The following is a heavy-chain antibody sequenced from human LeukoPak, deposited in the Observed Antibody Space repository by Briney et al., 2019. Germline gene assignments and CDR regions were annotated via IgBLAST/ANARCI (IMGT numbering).Heavy chain of an antibody. V-gene: IGHV3-23*01. CDR1: GFTFSGYA. D-gene: IGHD3-16*02. J-gene: IGHJ4*02. CDR3: AKTYDYVWGSYRKYYFDY. CDR2: ISASGGST. Sequence: QTGGSLRLSCAASGFTFSGYAMNWVRQAPGKGLEWVSGISASGGSTYYADSVKGRFTISRDNSKNTLYLQMNSLRAEDTAVYYCAKTYDYVWGSYRKYYFDYWGQGTLVTVSS.